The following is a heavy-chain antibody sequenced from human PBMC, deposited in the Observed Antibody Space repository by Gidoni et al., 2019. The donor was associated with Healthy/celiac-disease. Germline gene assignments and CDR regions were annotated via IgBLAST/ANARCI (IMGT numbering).Heavy chain of an antibody. CDR2: ISYDGSNK. V-gene: IGHV3-30-3*01. Sequence: QVQLVESGGGVVQPGGSLRLSCAASGFTFSSYAMHWVRQAPGKGLEWVAVISYDGSNKYYADSVKGRFTISRDNSKNTLYLQMNSLRAEDTAVYYCARDIDYWGQGTLVTVSS. J-gene: IGHJ4*02. CDR3: ARDIDY. CDR1: GFTFSSYA.